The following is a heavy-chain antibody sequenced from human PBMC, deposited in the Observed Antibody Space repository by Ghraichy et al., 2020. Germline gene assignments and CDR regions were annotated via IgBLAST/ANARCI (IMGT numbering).Heavy chain of an antibody. J-gene: IGHJ6*02. CDR3: ARGLVGNVPRSLWSSSSTSYYYGLDV. CDR1: GGSFSDYF. V-gene: IGHV4-34*01. CDR2: INHSGST. D-gene: IGHD6-6*01. Sequence: SETLSLTCAVYGGSFSDYFWSWVRQPPGKGLEWIGEINHSGSTNYNPSLKSRVTISVDTSKNQFSLKLSSVTAADTAVYYCARGLVGNVPRSLWSSSSTSYYYGLDVWGQGTTVTVSS.